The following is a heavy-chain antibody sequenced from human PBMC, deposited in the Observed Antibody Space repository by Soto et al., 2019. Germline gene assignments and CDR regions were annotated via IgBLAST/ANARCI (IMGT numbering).Heavy chain of an antibody. V-gene: IGHV4-59*01. J-gene: IGHJ4*02. CDR2: IYYSGST. Sequence: SETLSLTCTVSGGSISSYYWSWIRQPPGKGLEWIGYIYYSGSTNYNPSLKSRVTISVDTSKNQFSLKLSSVTAADTAVYYCARGGSYRYYFDYWGQRTLVTVSS. CDR3: ARGGSYRYYFDY. CDR1: GGSISSYY. D-gene: IGHD1-26*01.